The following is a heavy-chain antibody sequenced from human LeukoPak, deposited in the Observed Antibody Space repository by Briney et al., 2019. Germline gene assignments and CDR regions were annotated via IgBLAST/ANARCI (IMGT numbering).Heavy chain of an antibody. V-gene: IGHV4-38-2*02. Sequence: SETLSLTCTVSGYSISSGYYWGWIRQPPGKGLEWIGSIYHSGSTYYNPSLKSRVTISVDTSKNQFSLKLSSVTAADTAVYYCARDSGGSGAYDSRDLGYFDLWGRGTLVTVSS. J-gene: IGHJ2*01. CDR3: ARDSGGSGAYDSRDLGYFDL. CDR1: GYSISSGYY. CDR2: IYHSGST. D-gene: IGHD3-22*01.